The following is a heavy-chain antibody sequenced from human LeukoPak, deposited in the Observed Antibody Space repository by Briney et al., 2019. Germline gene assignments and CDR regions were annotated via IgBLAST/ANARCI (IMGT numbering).Heavy chain of an antibody. CDR2: INSDGSNT. CDR1: GFTFSSYW. D-gene: IGHD3-16*01. V-gene: IGHV3-74*01. J-gene: IGHJ3*02. Sequence: GGSLRLSCAAAGFTFSSYWMHWVRQAPGKGLVWVSRINSDGSNTIYADSVKGRFTVSRDNAKSTLYLQLSSLRAEDRAVYYCARGGGDHAFDIWGQGTMVTVSS. CDR3: ARGGGDHAFDI.